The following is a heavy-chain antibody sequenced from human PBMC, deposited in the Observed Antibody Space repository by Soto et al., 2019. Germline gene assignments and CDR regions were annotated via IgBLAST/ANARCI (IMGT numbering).Heavy chain of an antibody. CDR2: INPKTGDT. V-gene: IGHV1-2*02. CDR1: GYTFTDYY. D-gene: IGHD3-10*01. CDR3: ARKSLYGSGSSFDF. J-gene: IGHJ5*01. Sequence: QVQLVQSGAEVKKPGASVRVSCKASGYTFTDYYMHWVRQAPGQGLEWMAWINPKTGDTKYDPKFQGRVTVTMDTANSILHMELSRVGSDDTAIYYHARKSLYGSGSSFDFWGQGTLVTVSS.